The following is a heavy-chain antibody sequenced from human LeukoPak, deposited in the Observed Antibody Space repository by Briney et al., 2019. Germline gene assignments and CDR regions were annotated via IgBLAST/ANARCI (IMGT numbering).Heavy chain of an antibody. CDR1: GFTFSSYA. CDR2: ISGSGGST. CDR3: AKSLGYCSGGSCY. V-gene: IGHV3-23*01. D-gene: IGHD2-15*01. J-gene: IGHJ4*02. Sequence: GGSLRLSCAASGFTFSSYAMSWVRQAPGKGLEWVSAISGSGGSTYYADSVKGRFTISIDNSKNTLYLQMNSLRAEDTAVYYCAKSLGYCSGGSCYWGQGTLVTVSS.